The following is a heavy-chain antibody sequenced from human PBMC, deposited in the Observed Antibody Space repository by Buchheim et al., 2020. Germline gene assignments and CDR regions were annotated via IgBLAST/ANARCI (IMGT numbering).Heavy chain of an antibody. CDR1: GFTFSDYY. V-gene: IGHV3-72*01. CDR2: IRKKVNSYTT. D-gene: IGHD1-26*01. J-gene: IGHJ4*02. Sequence: VQLVESGGGLVKPGGSLRLSCAASGFTFSDYYMSWIRQAPGKGLEWVGRIRKKVNSYTTEYAATVKGRFTISRDDSENSVYLQMNSLKTEDTAVYFCARVSGSSSYFDYWGQGTL. CDR3: ARVSGSSSYFDY.